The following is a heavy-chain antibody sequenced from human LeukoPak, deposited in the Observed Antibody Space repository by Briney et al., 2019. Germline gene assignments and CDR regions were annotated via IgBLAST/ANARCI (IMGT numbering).Heavy chain of an antibody. CDR1: GFTFDDYA. Sequence: GGSLRLSCAASGFTFDDYAMHWVRRVPGRGLEWVSGINWNGRITEYADSVKDRFTISRQNTKNSMYLYMNNLGGEDTALYFCARGSVQLWLRDTYYYMDVWGKGTTVTVSS. V-gene: IGHV3-20*04. CDR2: INWNGRIT. CDR3: ARGSVQLWLRDTYYYMDV. J-gene: IGHJ6*03. D-gene: IGHD5-18*01.